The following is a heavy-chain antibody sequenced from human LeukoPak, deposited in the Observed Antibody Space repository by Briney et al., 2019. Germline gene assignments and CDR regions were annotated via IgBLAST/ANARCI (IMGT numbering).Heavy chain of an antibody. CDR1: GFTFSEYY. CDR2: ISSRGSTI. D-gene: IGHD3-22*01. Sequence: GGSLRLSCAASGFTFSEYYMSWIRQAPGKGLEWVSYISSRGSTIYYAYSVKGRFPISRDHAKNSLYLQMNRLRAQDPAVYYCARDKSYYDSSGLWGYWGQGPLVTVSS. CDR3: ARDKSYYDSSGLWGY. V-gene: IGHV3-11*04. J-gene: IGHJ4*02.